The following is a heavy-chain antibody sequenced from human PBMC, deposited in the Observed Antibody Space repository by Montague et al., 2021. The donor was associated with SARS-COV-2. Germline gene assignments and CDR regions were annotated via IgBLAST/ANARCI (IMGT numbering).Heavy chain of an antibody. J-gene: IGHJ6*02. Sequence: SETLSLTCTVSGGSLSSDYWSWIRQPPGKGLEWIGYINYSGITNYNPSLQSRVTILVDTSKNQFSLKLSSVSAADTAVYYCARSESHYEFLPGQIWTQTFHGFDVWGQGTSVTVSS. CDR3: ARSESHYEFLPGQIWTQTFHGFDV. CDR2: INYSGIT. V-gene: IGHV4-59*01. D-gene: IGHD3-9*01. CDR1: GGSLSSDY.